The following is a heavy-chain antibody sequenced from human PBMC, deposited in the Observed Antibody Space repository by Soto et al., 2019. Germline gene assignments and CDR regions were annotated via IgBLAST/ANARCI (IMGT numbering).Heavy chain of an antibody. V-gene: IGHV3-33*01. D-gene: IGHD2-15*01. CDR2: IWYDGSNK. Sequence: PGGSLRLSCAASGFTFSSYGMHWVRQAPGKGLEWVAVIWYDGSNKYYADSVKGRFTISRDNSKNTLYLQMNSLRAEDTAVYYCASSLMMVAATPHLGAFDIWGQGTMVTVSS. CDR3: ASSLMMVAATPHLGAFDI. CDR1: GFTFSSYG. J-gene: IGHJ3*02.